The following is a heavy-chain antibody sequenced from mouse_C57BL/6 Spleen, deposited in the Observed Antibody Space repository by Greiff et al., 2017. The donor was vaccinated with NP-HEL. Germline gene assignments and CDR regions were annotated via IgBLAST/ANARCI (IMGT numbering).Heavy chain of an antibody. V-gene: IGHV6-6*01. Sequence: EVKLVESGGGLVQPGGSMKLSCAASGFTFSDAWMDWVRQSPEKGLEWVAEIRNKANNHATYYAESVKGRFTISRDDSKSSVYLQMNSLSAEDTGISYCTRRVYYGSFDYWGQGTTLTVSS. CDR1: GFTFSDAW. CDR3: TRRVYYGSFDY. CDR2: IRNKANNHAT. D-gene: IGHD1-1*01. J-gene: IGHJ2*01.